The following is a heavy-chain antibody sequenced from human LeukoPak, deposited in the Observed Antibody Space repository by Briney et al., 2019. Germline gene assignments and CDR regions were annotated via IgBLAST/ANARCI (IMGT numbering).Heavy chain of an antibody. CDR1: GFTFNDYS. V-gene: IGHV3-9*01. Sequence: GGSLRLSCAASGFTFNDYSMHWVRQAPGKGLEWVSGISWNSGSIGYADSVKGRFSISRDIAKNSLYLQMDSLNPEDTAVYYCAKGLLWSEVYYYYGMDVWGQGTTVTVSS. CDR3: AKGLLWSEVYYYYGMDV. CDR2: ISWNSGSI. J-gene: IGHJ6*02. D-gene: IGHD3-10*01.